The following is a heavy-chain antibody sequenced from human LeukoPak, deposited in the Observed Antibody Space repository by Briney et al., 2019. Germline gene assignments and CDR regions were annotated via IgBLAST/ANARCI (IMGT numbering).Heavy chain of an antibody. CDR1: GFTFSSYA. J-gene: IGHJ4*02. CDR3: AKGVGYDILTGYCDY. Sequence: GGSPRLSCAASGFTFSSYAMSWVRQAPGKGLECISGFSGSGGSTYYADSVKGRFTISRDNSRNTLYLQMNSLRAEDTAVYYCAKGVGYDILTGYCDYWGRGTLVTVSS. V-gene: IGHV3-23*01. CDR2: FSGSGGST. D-gene: IGHD3-9*01.